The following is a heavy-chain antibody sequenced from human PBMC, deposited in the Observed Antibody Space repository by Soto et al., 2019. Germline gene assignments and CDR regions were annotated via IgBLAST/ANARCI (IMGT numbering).Heavy chain of an antibody. V-gene: IGHV4-4*07. Sequence: QVQLQESGPGLVKPSETLSLSCTVSGGSFSSYYCNWVRKAAGKGLEWIGRIYPSGSTTYNPSLKSRLTMSVDTFKIQFSQRLTSMTAADTAVYYCATGRSEVVPGAMDTLGQGTLVTVSS. D-gene: IGHD2-2*01. J-gene: IGHJ5*02. CDR2: IYPSGST. CDR3: ATGRSEVVPGAMDT. CDR1: GGSFSSYY.